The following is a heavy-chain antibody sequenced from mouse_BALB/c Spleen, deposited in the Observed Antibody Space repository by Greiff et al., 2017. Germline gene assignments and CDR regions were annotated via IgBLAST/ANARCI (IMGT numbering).Heavy chain of an antibody. CDR2: IRLKSNNYAT. CDR1: GFTFSNYW. J-gene: IGHJ3*01. D-gene: IGHD1-1*01. Sequence: EVKVEESGGGLVQPGGSMKLSCVASGFTFSNYWMNWVRQSPEKGLEWVAEIRLKSNNYATHYAESVKGRFTISRDDSKSSVYLQMNNLRAEDTGIYYCTRDYYGSSPAYWGQGTLVTVSA. V-gene: IGHV6-6*02. CDR3: TRDYYGSSPAY.